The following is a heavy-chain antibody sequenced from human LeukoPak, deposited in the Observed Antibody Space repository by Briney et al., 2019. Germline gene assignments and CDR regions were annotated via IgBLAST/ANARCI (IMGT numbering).Heavy chain of an antibody. D-gene: IGHD6-19*01. V-gene: IGHV3-23*01. CDR2: MSGSGDTT. CDR3: AKLAGISGWYVYYFDY. CDR1: GFTFGTHA. Sequence: GGSLRLSCAASGFTFGTHAMTWARQAPGKGLEWVSGMSGSGDTTYYADSVKGRFTISRDNSKNTLFLQMNSLRAEDTAVYYCAKLAGISGWYVYYFDYWGQGTLVTVS. J-gene: IGHJ4*02.